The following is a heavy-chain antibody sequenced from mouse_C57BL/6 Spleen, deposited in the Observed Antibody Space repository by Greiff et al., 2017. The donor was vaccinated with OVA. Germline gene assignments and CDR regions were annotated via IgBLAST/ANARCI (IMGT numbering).Heavy chain of an antibody. D-gene: IGHD2-4*01. V-gene: IGHV1-82*01. CDR2: IYPGDGDT. J-gene: IGHJ1*03. Sequence: LQESGPELVKPGASVKISCKASGYAFSSSWMNWVKQRPGKGLEWIGRIYPGDGDTNYNGKFKGKATLTADKSSSTAYMQLSSLTSEDSAVYFCARSGYDYDRWYFDVWGTGTTVTVSS. CDR3: ARSGYDYDRWYFDV. CDR1: GYAFSSSW.